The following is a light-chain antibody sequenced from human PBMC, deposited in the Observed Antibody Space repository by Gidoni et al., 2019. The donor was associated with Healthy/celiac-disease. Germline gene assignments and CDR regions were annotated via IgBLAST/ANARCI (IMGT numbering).Light chain of an antibody. CDR2: RNN. Sequence: QSVLTQPPSASVTPGQRVTISCSGSSSNIGSNYVYWYQQLPGTAPKLLIYRNNQRPSGVPDRFSGSKSGTSASLAISGLRSEDEADYYCAAWDDSLYVVFGGGTKLTVL. J-gene: IGLJ2*01. V-gene: IGLV1-47*01. CDR1: SSNIGSNY. CDR3: AAWDDSLYVV.